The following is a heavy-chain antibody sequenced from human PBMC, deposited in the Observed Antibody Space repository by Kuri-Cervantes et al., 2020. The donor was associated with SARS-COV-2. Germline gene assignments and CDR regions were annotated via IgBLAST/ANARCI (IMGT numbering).Heavy chain of an antibody. CDR3: ARGGVSYDSSGYYQRPDY. CDR1: GYSFTSYW. Sequence: GESLKISCQGSGYSFTSYWIGWVRQMPGKGLEWMGIIYPGDSDTRYSPSFQGQVTISADKSISTAYLQWSSLKASDTAMYYCARGGVSYDSSGYYQRPDYWGQGTLVTVSS. D-gene: IGHD3-22*01. J-gene: IGHJ4*02. CDR2: IYPGDSDT. V-gene: IGHV5-51*01.